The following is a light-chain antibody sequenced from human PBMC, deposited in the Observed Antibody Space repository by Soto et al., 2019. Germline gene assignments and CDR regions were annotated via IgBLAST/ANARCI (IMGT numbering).Light chain of an antibody. V-gene: IGKV3-20*01. CDR1: EVVNFDY. Sequence: PGARATLSCRASEVVNFDYVTWYQQKPGQAPRLLIYDASNRATGIPDRFSGSGTGTDYTLTISRLEPEDFAVYHCQQYGNSTRTFGQGTKVEMK. CDR3: QQYGNSTRT. J-gene: IGKJ1*01. CDR2: DAS.